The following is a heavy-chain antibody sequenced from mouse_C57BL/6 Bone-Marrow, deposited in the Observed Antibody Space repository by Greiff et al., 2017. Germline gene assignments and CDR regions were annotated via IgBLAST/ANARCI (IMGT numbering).Heavy chain of an antibody. D-gene: IGHD2-3*01. CDR1: GYTFTSYT. CDR3: ARGYDGYYGFAY. V-gene: IGHV1-4*01. Sequence: QVQLKESGAELARPGASVKMSCKASGYTFTSYTMHWVKQRPGQGLEWIGYINPSSGYTNYNQKFKDKATLTADKSSSTAYMQLSSLTSEDSAVYYCARGYDGYYGFAYWGQGTLVTVSA. CDR2: INPSSGYT. J-gene: IGHJ3*01.